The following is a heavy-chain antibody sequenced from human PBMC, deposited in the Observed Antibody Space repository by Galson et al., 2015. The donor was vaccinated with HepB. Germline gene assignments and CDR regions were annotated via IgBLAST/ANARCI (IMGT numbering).Heavy chain of an antibody. Sequence: SVKVSCKASGYSFSNYGLSWIRQAPGPGLEWLGWFSGYDGSTNYAQKFQGRVTMTADASTGTAYLELRNLRSDGTAVYYCARDSRLELRLNNYFSYGMDVWGQGSAVTVSS. CDR1: GYSFSNYG. CDR2: FSGYDGST. CDR3: ARDSRLELRLNNYFSYGMDV. J-gene: IGHJ6*02. V-gene: IGHV1-18*01. D-gene: IGHD1-7*01.